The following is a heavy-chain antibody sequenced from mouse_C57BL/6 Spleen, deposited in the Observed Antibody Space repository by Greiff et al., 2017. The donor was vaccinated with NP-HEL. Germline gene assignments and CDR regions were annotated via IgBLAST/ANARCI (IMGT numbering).Heavy chain of an antibody. CDR1: GYTFTSYW. CDR2: IDPSDSYT. D-gene: IGHD3-1*01. J-gene: IGHJ2*01. Sequence: QVQLQQPGAELVMPGASVKLSCKASGYTFTSYWMHWVKQRPGQGLEWIGEIDPSDSYTNYNQKFKGKSTLTVYKSSSTAYMQLSSLTSEDSAVYYCARSGDPFDYWGQGTTLTVSS. V-gene: IGHV1-69*01. CDR3: ARSGDPFDY.